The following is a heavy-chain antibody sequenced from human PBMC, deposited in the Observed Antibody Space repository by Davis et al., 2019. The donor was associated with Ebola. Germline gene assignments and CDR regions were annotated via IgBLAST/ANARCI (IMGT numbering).Heavy chain of an antibody. CDR1: GGTFSSYA. CDR2: IIPIFGTA. Sequence: AASVKVSCKASGGTFSSYAISWVRQAPGQGLEWMGGIIPIFGTANYALKFQGRVTITADESTSTAYMELSSLRSEDTAVYYCARVRGDCSGGTCYFDYWGQGTLVTVSS. D-gene: IGHD2-15*01. J-gene: IGHJ4*02. V-gene: IGHV1-69*13. CDR3: ARVRGDCSGGTCYFDY.